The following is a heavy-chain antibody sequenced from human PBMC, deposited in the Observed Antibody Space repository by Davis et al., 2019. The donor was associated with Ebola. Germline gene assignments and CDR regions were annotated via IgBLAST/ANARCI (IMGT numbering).Heavy chain of an antibody. V-gene: IGHV4-39*01. CDR2: IYYSGST. D-gene: IGHD3-22*01. J-gene: IGHJ5*02. Sequence: SETLSLTCTVSGGSISSSSYYWGWIRQPPGKGLEWIGSIYYSGSTYYNPSLKSRVTISVDTSKNQFSLKLSSVTAADTAVYYCARFTSTIIVVGGFDPWGQGTLVTVSS. CDR1: GGSISSSSYY. CDR3: ARFTSTIIVVGGFDP.